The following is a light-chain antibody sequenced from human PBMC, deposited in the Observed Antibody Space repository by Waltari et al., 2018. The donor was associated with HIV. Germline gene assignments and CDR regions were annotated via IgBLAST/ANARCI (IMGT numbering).Light chain of an antibody. CDR2: ESS. V-gene: IGKV1-5*03. J-gene: IGKJ4*01. CDR3: QHYDGYPIT. CDR1: ESIRSY. Sequence: DIQMTQSPSALSASVGDRVTITCRASESIRSYLAWYQQKPDKAPKLLIHESSTLESGVPSRFSGSGSGTQFTLTINSLQPDDIATYYCQHYDGYPITYGGGTKVEIK.